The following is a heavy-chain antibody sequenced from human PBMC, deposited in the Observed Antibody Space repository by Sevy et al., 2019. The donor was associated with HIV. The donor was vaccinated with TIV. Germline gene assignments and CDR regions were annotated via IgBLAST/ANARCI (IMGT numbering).Heavy chain of an antibody. Sequence: GGSLRLSCAASGFTFSSYNMNWVRQAPGKGLEWVSSITASAHYIYYADSVKGRFTISRDNAKKLLYLQMNSLRAEDTAVYYCARDWLPADLYGMDVWGQGTTVTVSS. CDR3: ARDWLPADLYGMDV. CDR1: GFTFSSYN. V-gene: IGHV3-21*01. CDR2: ITASAHYI. D-gene: IGHD5-18*01. J-gene: IGHJ6*02.